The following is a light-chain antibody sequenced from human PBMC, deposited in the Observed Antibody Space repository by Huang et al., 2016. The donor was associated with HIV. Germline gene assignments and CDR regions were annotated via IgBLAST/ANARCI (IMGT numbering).Light chain of an antibody. Sequence: DIQMTQSTSSLSASVGYRVTITCRASQSISRYLNWYQHKPGKAPELLIYSSSSLPSGVPSRFSGSGSGTDFSLTISGLQPEDYATYYCQQGYSTPTFGQGTKVEMK. CDR3: QQGYSTPT. CDR2: SSS. J-gene: IGKJ1*01. V-gene: IGKV1-39*01. CDR1: QSISRY.